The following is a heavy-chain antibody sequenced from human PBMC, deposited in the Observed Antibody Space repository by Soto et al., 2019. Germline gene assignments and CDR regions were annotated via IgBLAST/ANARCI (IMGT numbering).Heavy chain of an antibody. V-gene: IGHV3-7*01. CDR2: IKQDGSEK. J-gene: IGHJ4*02. CDR3: ATSRTPYIWGSYRYDY. CDR1: GFTFSSYW. Sequence: GGSPRLSCAASGFTFSSYWMSWVRQAPGKGLEWVANIKQDGSEKYYVDSVKGRFTISRDNAKNSLYLQMNSLRAEDTAVYYCATSRTPYIWGSYRYDYWGQGTLVTVSS. D-gene: IGHD3-16*02.